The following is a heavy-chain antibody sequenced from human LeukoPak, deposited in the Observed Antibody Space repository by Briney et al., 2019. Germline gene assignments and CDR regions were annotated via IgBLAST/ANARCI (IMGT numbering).Heavy chain of an antibody. D-gene: IGHD3-9*01. V-gene: IGHV3-23*01. Sequence: PGGTLRLSCAASGFTFSNYVMTWVPQAAGKGLEWVSAISGSGGSTYYADSVKGRFAISRDNSKNTLYLQMNSLRAEDTAAYYCAKPSDILTGYTHPYYFDYWGQGTLVTVSS. CDR1: GFTFSNYV. CDR3: AKPSDILTGYTHPYYFDY. J-gene: IGHJ4*02. CDR2: ISGSGGST.